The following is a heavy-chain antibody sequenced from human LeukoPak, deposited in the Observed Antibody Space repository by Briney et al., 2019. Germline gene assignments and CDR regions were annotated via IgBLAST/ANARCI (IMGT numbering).Heavy chain of an antibody. J-gene: IGHJ5*02. CDR1: GGSISSSSYY. Sequence: PSETLSLTCTVPGGSISSSSYYWGWTRHPPGKGLQWIGSIYYSGSTYYDPSLNSRVTISVDTSKNQFSLKLSSVTAADTAVYYCARGITMVRGAFNWFDPWGQGTLVTVSS. CDR2: IYYSGST. D-gene: IGHD3-10*01. CDR3: ARGITMVRGAFNWFDP. V-gene: IGHV4-39*01.